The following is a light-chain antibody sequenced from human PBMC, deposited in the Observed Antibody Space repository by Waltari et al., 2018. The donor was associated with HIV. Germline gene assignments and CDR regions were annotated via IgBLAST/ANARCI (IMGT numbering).Light chain of an antibody. CDR1: QSINNN. CDR3: QQYNNWPGIT. Sequence: EILMTQSPATLSVSPGERATLSCRASQSINNNLAWYQQKPGQAPRLLSYGASTGAPGVPARFSGSGSGTEFTLTISSLQSEDFAVYYCQQYNNWPGITFGPGTKVDIK. V-gene: IGKV3-15*01. J-gene: IGKJ3*01. CDR2: GAS.